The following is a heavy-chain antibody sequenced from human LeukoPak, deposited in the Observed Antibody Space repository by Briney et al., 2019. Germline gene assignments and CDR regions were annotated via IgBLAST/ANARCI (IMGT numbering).Heavy chain of an antibody. J-gene: IGHJ4*02. D-gene: IGHD6-19*01. CDR2: INWNGGST. CDR1: GFTFDDYG. CDR3: ARVGYSSGHYYFDY. Sequence: GGSLRLSCAASGFTFDDYGMSWVRQDPAKGLECVSGINWNGGSTGYADSVKGRFTISRDNAKNSLYLQMNSLRAEDTALYYCARVGYSSGHYYFDYWGQGTLVTVSS. V-gene: IGHV3-20*04.